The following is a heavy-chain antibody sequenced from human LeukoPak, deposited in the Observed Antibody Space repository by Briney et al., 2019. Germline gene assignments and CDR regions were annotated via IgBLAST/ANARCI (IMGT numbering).Heavy chain of an antibody. V-gene: IGHV1-18*01. J-gene: IGHJ4*02. CDR2: ISDYNGNT. Sequence: GASVKVSCKASVYTFTSYGISWVRQAPGKGLEWMGWISDYNGNTNYAQKLQGRVTMTTDTSTSTAYLELRSLRSDDTAVYYCARDFPYYDSSGKGYFDYWGQGTLVTVSS. CDR1: VYTFTSYG. D-gene: IGHD3-22*01. CDR3: ARDFPYYDSSGKGYFDY.